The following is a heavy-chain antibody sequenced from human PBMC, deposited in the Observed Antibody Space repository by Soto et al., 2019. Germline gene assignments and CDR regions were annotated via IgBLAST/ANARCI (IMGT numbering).Heavy chain of an antibody. CDR1: GDSVSSNSAA. D-gene: IGHD6-19*01. CDR2: TYYRSKWYN. CDR3: ARGEWGSGFKPSAAFDI. Sequence: PSETLSLTCAISGDSVSSNSAAWNWIRQSPSRGLEWLGRTYYRSKWYNDYAVSVKSRITINPDTSKNQFSLQLNSVTPEDTAVYYCARGEWGSGFKPSAAFDIWGQGTMVTVSS. V-gene: IGHV6-1*01. J-gene: IGHJ3*02.